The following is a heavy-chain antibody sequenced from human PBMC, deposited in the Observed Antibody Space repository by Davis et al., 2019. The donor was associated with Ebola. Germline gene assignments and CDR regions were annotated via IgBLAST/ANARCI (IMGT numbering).Heavy chain of an antibody. Sequence: ASVKVSCKASGYTFTNYYMHWVRQAPGQGLEWMGRINPNSGGTNYAQKFQGRVTMTRDTSTTTVYIDLSSLRSEDTALYYCTTPGGQDSGYDVFDIWGQGTMVTVSS. CDR1: GYTFTNYY. D-gene: IGHD5-12*01. CDR3: TTPGGQDSGYDVFDI. J-gene: IGHJ3*02. CDR2: INPNSGGT. V-gene: IGHV1-2*06.